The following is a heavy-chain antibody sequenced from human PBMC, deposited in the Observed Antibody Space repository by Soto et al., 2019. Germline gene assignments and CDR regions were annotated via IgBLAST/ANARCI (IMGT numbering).Heavy chain of an antibody. J-gene: IGHJ6*03. D-gene: IGHD1-20*01. V-gene: IGHV4-59*01. Sequence: SETLSLTCTVSGGSISSYYWSWIRQPPGKGLEWIGYIYYSGSTNYNPSLKSRVTISVDTSKNQFFLKLSSVTAADTAVYYCAGSITGNTRVSYYYYMDVWGKGTTVTVSS. CDR3: AGSITGNTRVSYYYYMDV. CDR1: GGSISSYY. CDR2: IYYSGST.